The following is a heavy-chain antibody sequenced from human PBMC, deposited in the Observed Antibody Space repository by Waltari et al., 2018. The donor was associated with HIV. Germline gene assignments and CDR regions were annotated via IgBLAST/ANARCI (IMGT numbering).Heavy chain of an antibody. D-gene: IGHD3-3*01. V-gene: IGHV4-39*01. CDR3: ARQLRFLEGNWYFDL. Sequence: QLQLQESGPGLVKPSETLSPTCTVSGGSISSSSYYWGWIRQPPGKGLEWIGSIYYSGSTYYNPSLKSRVTISVDTSKNQFSLKLSSVTAADTAVYYCARQLRFLEGNWYFDLWGRGTLVTVSS. CDR2: IYYSGST. J-gene: IGHJ2*01. CDR1: GGSISSSSYY.